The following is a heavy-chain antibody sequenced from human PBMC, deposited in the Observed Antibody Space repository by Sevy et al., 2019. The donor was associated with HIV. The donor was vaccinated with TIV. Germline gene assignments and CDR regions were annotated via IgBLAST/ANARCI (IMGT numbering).Heavy chain of an antibody. D-gene: IGHD5-18*01. CDR2: ISSNGGST. CDR3: AREGGGGYSYSLDY. Sequence: GGSLRLSCAASGFSFSSYALHWVRQAPGKGLEYVSAISSNGGSTYYADSVKGRFTISRDNSKNTLYLQMGSLRAEDMAVYCCAREGGGGYSYSLDYWGQGTLVTVSS. V-gene: IGHV3-64*02. CDR1: GFSFSSYA. J-gene: IGHJ4*02.